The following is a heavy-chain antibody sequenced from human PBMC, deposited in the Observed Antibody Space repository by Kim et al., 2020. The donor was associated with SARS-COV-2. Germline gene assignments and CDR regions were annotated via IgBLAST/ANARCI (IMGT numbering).Heavy chain of an antibody. CDR1: GFTFSSYA. J-gene: IGHJ3*02. CDR3: AKERGVHAIGDAFDI. D-gene: IGHD2-8*01. CDR2: ISASGDST. Sequence: GGSLRLSCAASGFTFSSYAMTWVRQAPGEGLEWVSTISASGDSTYYAESVKGRFTISRDNSKNTLYLQMTSLRTEDAAVYHCAKERGVHAIGDAFDIWG. V-gene: IGHV3-23*01.